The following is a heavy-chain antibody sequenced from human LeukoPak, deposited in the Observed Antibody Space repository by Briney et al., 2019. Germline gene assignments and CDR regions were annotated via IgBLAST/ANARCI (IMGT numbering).Heavy chain of an antibody. CDR1: GYTFTNYG. CDR2: ISAYNGNT. CDR3: ARDPYYDSSGYEFDY. D-gene: IGHD3-22*01. V-gene: IGHV1-18*01. J-gene: IGHJ4*02. Sequence: ASVKVSCKASGYTFTNYGISWVRQAPGQGLECMGWISAYNGNTNYAQKLQGRVTMTTDTSTSTAYMELRSLRSDDTAVYYCARDPYYDSSGYEFDYWGQGTLVTVSS.